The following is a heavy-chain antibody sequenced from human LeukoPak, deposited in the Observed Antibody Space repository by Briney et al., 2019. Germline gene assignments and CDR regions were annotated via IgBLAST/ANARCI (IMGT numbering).Heavy chain of an antibody. V-gene: IGHV1-18*04. J-gene: IGHJ4*02. CDR3: ARAPITMVRGVILDFDY. Sequence: ASVKVSCKASGYTFTSYGISWVRQAPGQGLEWMGWISAYNGNTNYAQKLQGRVTMTTDTSTSTAYMELRSLRSDDTAVYYCARAPITMVRGVILDFDYRGQGTLVTVSS. D-gene: IGHD3-10*01. CDR2: ISAYNGNT. CDR1: GYTFTSYG.